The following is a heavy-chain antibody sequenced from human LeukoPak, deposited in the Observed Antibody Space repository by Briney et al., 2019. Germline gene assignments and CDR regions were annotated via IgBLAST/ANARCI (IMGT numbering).Heavy chain of an antibody. Sequence: SETLSLTCTVSGGSISSGGYYWSWIRQHPGKGLEWIGYIYYSGSTYYNPSLKSRVTISVDTSKNQFSLKLSSMTAADTAVYYCAREIDCSSTSCYYDYWGQGTLVTVSS. D-gene: IGHD2-2*01. J-gene: IGHJ4*02. CDR3: AREIDCSSTSCYYDY. CDR2: IYYSGST. CDR1: GGSISSGGYY. V-gene: IGHV4-31*03.